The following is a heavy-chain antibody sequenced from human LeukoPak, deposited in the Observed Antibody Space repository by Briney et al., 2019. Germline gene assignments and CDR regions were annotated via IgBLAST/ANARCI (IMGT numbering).Heavy chain of an antibody. Sequence: PGGSLRLSCAASGFTFSSCGMHWVRQAPGKGLEWVAVIWYDGSNKYYADSVKGRFTISRDNSKNTLDLQMSSLRAEDTAVYYCARLGSGWHFDYWGQGTLVTVSS. CDR1: GFTFSSCG. D-gene: IGHD6-19*01. CDR2: IWYDGSNK. V-gene: IGHV3-33*01. J-gene: IGHJ4*02. CDR3: ARLGSGWHFDY.